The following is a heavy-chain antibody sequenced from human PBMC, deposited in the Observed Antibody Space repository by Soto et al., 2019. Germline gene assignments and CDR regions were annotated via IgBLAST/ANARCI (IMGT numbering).Heavy chain of an antibody. CDR1: GFSLSNAGLG. V-gene: IGHV2-26*04. Sequence: QVTVKESGPVLVKPTETLTLTCTVSGFSLSNAGLGVSWIRQPPGKALEWLAHIFSNDEKSYSTSLKSRLTISKDTPKSQVVLTMNNMDPVDTATYYCASTYSTSWYWFDPWGQGTLVTVSS. CDR3: ASTYSTSWYWFDP. CDR2: IFSNDEK. D-gene: IGHD2-2*01. J-gene: IGHJ5*02.